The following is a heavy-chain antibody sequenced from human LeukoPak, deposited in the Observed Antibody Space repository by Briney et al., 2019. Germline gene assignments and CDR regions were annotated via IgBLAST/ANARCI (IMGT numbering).Heavy chain of an antibody. CDR3: ARSDYYGSGSYYGDAFDI. Sequence: PGGSLRLSCAASGFTFSDYYMSWIRQAPGKGLEWVSYISSSSSYTNYADSVKGRFTISRDNAKNSLYLQMNSLRAEDTAVYYCARSDYYGSGSYYGDAFDIWGRGTMVTVSS. D-gene: IGHD3-10*01. V-gene: IGHV3-11*06. CDR1: GFTFSDYY. J-gene: IGHJ3*02. CDR2: ISSSSSYT.